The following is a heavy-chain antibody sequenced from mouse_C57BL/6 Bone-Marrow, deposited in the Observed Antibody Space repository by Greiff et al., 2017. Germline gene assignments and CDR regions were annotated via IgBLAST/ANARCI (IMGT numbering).Heavy chain of an antibody. D-gene: IGHD4-1*01. CDR1: GFTFSSYA. CDR2: ISDGGSYT. Sequence: EVMLVESGGGLVKPGGSLKLSCAASGFTFSSYAMSWVRQTPEKRLEWVATISDGGSYTYYPDNVKGRFTIARDNAKNNLYLQMSHLKSEDTAMYYCARDLGPFDYWGQGTTLTVSS. CDR3: ARDLGPFDY. V-gene: IGHV5-4*01. J-gene: IGHJ2*01.